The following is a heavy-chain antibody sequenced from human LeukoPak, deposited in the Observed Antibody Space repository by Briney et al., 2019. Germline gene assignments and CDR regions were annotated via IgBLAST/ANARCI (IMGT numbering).Heavy chain of an antibody. D-gene: IGHD3-3*01. V-gene: IGHV3-33*06. CDR2: IWFDGSVK. Sequence: PGGSLRLSCAASGFTFNTFGMHWVRQAPGQGLEWVAAIWFDGSVKHYSDAVKGRFTNSRDNSLNTLYLQMNSLRVEDTAIYYCAKDTAVQFLEPAFWGQGTLVTVSS. CDR3: AKDTAVQFLEPAF. J-gene: IGHJ4*02. CDR1: GFTFNTFG.